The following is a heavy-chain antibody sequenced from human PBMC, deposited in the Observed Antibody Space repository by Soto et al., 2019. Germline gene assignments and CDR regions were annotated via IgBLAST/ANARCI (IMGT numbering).Heavy chain of an antibody. CDR2: IIPMYGPA. Sequence: QVTLVQSGAEVKKPGSSVTVSCKAPGGTFSSYAIHWVRQAPGQGLEWMGGIIPMYGPAKYAQRFQGRVTITADAYTTTVYMELNSMTSQDTAVYYCARVTSMVRGAIDTWFARWGHGTLVTVSS. CDR3: ARVTSMVRGAIDTWFAR. V-gene: IGHV1-69*01. CDR1: GGTFSSYA. J-gene: IGHJ5*02. D-gene: IGHD3-10*01.